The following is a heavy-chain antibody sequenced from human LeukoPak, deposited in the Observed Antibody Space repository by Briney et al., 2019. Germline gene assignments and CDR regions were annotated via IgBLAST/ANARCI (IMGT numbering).Heavy chain of an antibody. CDR1: GYTFTTYH. Sequence: ASVKVSCKTSGYTFTTYHINWVRQAPGQGLEWLGWMNPYSGDRGYAQKFQGRLSITSDTSISTAYMELSSLRSDDTAVYYCARGGYGGYVGFNYWGQGTLVTVSS. J-gene: IGHJ4*02. CDR2: MNPYSGDR. V-gene: IGHV1-8*03. CDR3: ARGGYGGYVGFNY. D-gene: IGHD5-12*01.